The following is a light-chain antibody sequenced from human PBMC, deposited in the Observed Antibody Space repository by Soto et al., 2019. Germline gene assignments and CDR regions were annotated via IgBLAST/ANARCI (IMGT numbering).Light chain of an antibody. CDR1: QSVSSY. J-gene: IGKJ5*01. V-gene: IGKV3-11*01. Sequence: ALTHFPATLSLSPGERATLSCRASQSVSSYLAWYQQKPGQAPRLLIYDASNRATGIPARFSGTGSGTDFTLTINNLEPEDFAVYYCQVRTNWSIAFGRGTRLEI. CDR2: DAS. CDR3: QVRTNWSIA.